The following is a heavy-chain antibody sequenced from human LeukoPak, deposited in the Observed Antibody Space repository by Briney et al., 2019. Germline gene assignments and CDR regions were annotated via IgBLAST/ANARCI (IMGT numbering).Heavy chain of an antibody. V-gene: IGHV1-2*02. CDR2: IHAGRGDT. J-gene: IGHJ4*02. CDR3: ARDENWGPDY. D-gene: IGHD7-27*01. Sequence: ASVKVSCEASGFTFTGHYMHWVRQAPGQALEWMGWIHAGRGDTNYAQKFQGRFTMTRDTSINTLFMELSSLRSDDTAVYYCARDENWGPDYWGQGTLVTVSS. CDR1: GFTFTGHY.